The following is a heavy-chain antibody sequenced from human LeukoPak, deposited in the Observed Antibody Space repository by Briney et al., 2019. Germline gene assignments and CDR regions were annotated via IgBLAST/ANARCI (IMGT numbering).Heavy chain of an antibody. J-gene: IGHJ6*02. D-gene: IGHD3-22*01. Sequence: GGSLRLSCAASGFTFSSYAMSWVRQAPGKGLEWVSAISGSGGSTYYADSVKGRFTISRDNSKNTLYLQMNSLRAEDTAVYYCARDYYDSSGYYWGGLYYYYGMDVWGQGTTVTVSS. CDR1: GFTFSSYA. V-gene: IGHV3-23*01. CDR2: ISGSGGST. CDR3: ARDYYDSSGYYWGGLYYYYGMDV.